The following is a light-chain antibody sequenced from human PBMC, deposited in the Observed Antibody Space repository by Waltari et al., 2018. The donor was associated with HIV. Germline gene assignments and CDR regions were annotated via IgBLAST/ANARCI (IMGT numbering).Light chain of an antibody. V-gene: IGKV3-15*01. Sequence: EIVMTQSPATLSVSPGESATLSCRASQSVRSNLAWYQQRPGQAPRLLISGASTRATGVPARFSGSGSGTDFTLTISSLQSEDFAVYYCQQYDNWPPITFGQGTRLEIK. J-gene: IGKJ5*01. CDR3: QQYDNWPPIT. CDR2: GAS. CDR1: QSVRSN.